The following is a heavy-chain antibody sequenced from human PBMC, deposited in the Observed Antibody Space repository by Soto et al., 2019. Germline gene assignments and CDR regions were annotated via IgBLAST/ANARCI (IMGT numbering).Heavy chain of an antibody. CDR2: IDKSGGDT. J-gene: IGHJ4*02. CDR3: AKDTYSRSWYF. D-gene: IGHD2-2*01. Sequence: EVQLLESGGDLVQPGGSLRLSCAASGFTFTNYLMTWDRQAPGKGLEWVSSIDKSGGDTYYADSVKGRFTISRDNSKNTLYLQMNGLRAEDTALYYCAKDTYSRSWYFWGQGTLVTVSS. V-gene: IGHV3-23*05. CDR1: GFTFTNYL.